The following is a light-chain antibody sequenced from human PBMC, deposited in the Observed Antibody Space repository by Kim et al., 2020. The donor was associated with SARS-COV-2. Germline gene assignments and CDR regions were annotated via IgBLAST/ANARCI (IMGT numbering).Light chain of an antibody. Sequence: SVSPGERATLSCRASQSVSTNLAWYQQKPGQPPRLLIYGAFTRATGVPARFSGSGSGTEFTLIISSLQSEDFAVYSCQQYHNWPYTFGRGTKLEI. CDR1: QSVSTN. CDR3: QQYHNWPYT. CDR2: GAF. J-gene: IGKJ2*01. V-gene: IGKV3-15*01.